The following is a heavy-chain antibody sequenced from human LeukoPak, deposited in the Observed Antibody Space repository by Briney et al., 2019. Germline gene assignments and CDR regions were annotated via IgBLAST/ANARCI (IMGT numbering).Heavy chain of an antibody. CDR2: ISGTGDNT. CDR3: AKDTMFYDILTGYPHFDY. CDR1: GFTFSTYA. D-gene: IGHD3-9*01. V-gene: IGHV3-23*01. Sequence: GGSLRLSCAASGFTFSTYAMSWVRQAPGKGLEWVSAISGTGDNTHYADSVKGRFTISRDNSKNTLYLQMNTLRAEDTAVYYCAKDTMFYDILTGYPHFDYWGQGALVTVSS. J-gene: IGHJ4*02.